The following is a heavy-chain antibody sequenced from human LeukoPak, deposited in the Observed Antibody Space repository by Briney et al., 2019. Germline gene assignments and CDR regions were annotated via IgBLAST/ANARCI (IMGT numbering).Heavy chain of an antibody. CDR1: GYTYTSYG. D-gene: IGHD2-15*01. J-gene: IGHJ5*02. V-gene: IGHV1-18*01. CDR2: ISAYNGNT. Sequence: ASVKVSCKASGYTYTSYGISWVRQAPGQGLEWMGWISAYNGNTNYAQKLQGRVTMTTDTSTSTAYMELRSLRSDDTAVYYCADSNCSGGSCYGPWGQGTLVTVSS. CDR3: ADSNCSGGSCYGP.